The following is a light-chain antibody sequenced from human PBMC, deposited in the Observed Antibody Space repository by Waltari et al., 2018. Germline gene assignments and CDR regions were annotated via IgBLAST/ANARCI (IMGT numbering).Light chain of an antibody. CDR3: QQYNDWPPELT. CDR1: QSVSRK. Sequence: ETLMTQSPATLSVSPGDRATLSCRASQSVSRKLAWYQQKPGQAPRLLILDASIRATGTPARFSGSGSGTEFTLTISSLQSEDFAVYYCQQYNDWPPELTFGGGTKVEIK. J-gene: IGKJ4*01. CDR2: DAS. V-gene: IGKV3-15*01.